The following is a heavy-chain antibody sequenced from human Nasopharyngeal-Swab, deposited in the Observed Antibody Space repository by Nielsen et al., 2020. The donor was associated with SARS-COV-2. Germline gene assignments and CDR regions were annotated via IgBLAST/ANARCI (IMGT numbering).Heavy chain of an antibody. CDR1: GFIFNNYA. Sequence: GESLKISCSASGFIFNNYAMNWVRQAPGTGLEWVSAISGSDHTTYYADSVKGRFTISRDNSKNTVNLQMNSLRVEDTAIYYCAKDRDSGDDSDDYYHYYGMDVWGQGTTVTVFS. CDR2: ISGSDHTT. CDR3: AKDRDSGDDSDDYYHYYGMDV. J-gene: IGHJ6*02. D-gene: IGHD5-12*01. V-gene: IGHV3-23*01.